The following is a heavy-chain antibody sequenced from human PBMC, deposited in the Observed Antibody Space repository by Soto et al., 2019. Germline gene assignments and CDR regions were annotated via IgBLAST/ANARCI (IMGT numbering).Heavy chain of an antibody. CDR3: AAALFDDSGYYTYFDY. Sequence: QVQLVQSGAEVKKPGSSVKVSCKASGGTFSSYAIGWVRQAPGQGLGWMGGIIPLFGTANYAQNSQGRVTVTADESTSTAYMEVSSRRCEDTAVDYCAAALFDDSGYYTYFDYWGQGTLVTVSS. V-gene: IGHV1-69*12. D-gene: IGHD4-17*01. J-gene: IGHJ4*02. CDR1: GGTFSSYA. CDR2: IIPLFGTA.